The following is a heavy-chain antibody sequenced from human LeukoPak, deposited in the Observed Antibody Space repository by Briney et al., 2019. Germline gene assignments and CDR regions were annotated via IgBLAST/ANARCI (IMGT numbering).Heavy chain of an antibody. J-gene: IGHJ1*01. CDR3: ATWVVEMATPGEYFQH. CDR1: GYTFTSYY. D-gene: IGHD5-24*01. CDR2: INPSGGST. V-gene: IGHV1-46*01. Sequence: EASVKVSCKASGYTFTSYYMHWVRQAPGQGLEWMGIINPSGGSTSYAQKFQGRVTMTRDMSTSTVYMELSSLRSEDTAVYYCATWVVEMATPGEYFQHWGQGTLVTVSS.